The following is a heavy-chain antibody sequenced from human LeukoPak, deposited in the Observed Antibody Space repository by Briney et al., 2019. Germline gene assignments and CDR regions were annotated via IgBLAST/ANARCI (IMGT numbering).Heavy chain of an antibody. CDR2: ISGSGGST. CDR1: GFTFSSYA. J-gene: IGHJ4*02. V-gene: IGHV3-23*01. D-gene: IGHD5-18*01. Sequence: GGSLRLSCAASGFTFSSYAMSWVRQAPGKGLEWVSAISGSGGSTYYADSVKGRFTISRDNAKNSLYLQMNSLRAEDTALYYCAKDSRLRGYSYGYPDYWGQGTLVTVSS. CDR3: AKDSRLRGYSYGYPDY.